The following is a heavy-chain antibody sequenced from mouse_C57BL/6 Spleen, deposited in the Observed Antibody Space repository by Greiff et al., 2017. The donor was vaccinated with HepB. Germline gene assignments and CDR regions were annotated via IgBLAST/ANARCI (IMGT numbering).Heavy chain of an antibody. V-gene: IGHV5-4*01. Sequence: EVQGVESGGGLVKPGGSLKLSCAASGFTFSSYAMSWVRQTPEKRLEWVATISDGGSYTYYPDNVKGRFTISRDNAKNNLYLQMSQLKSEDTAMYYCARDERMVTTGSFAYWGQGTLVTVSA. CDR3: ARDERMVTTGSFAY. CDR2: ISDGGSYT. J-gene: IGHJ3*01. CDR1: GFTFSSYA. D-gene: IGHD2-2*01.